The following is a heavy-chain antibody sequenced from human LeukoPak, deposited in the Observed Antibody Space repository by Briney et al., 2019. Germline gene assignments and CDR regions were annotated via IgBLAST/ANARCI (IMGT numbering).Heavy chain of an antibody. CDR2: ISSSSTYT. Sequence: GGSLRLSCAASGFTFSSYTMNWVRQAPGKGLEWVSSISSSSTYTHYADSVNGRLTISRDDAKNSLYLQMNSLRAEDTAVYYCANLIAAAADFDYWGQGTLVTVSS. V-gene: IGHV3-21*01. CDR3: ANLIAAAADFDY. J-gene: IGHJ4*02. D-gene: IGHD6-13*01. CDR1: GFTFSSYT.